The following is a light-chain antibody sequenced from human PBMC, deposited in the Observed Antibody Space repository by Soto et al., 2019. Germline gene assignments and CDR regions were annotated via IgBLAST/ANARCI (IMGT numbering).Light chain of an antibody. CDR1: TGAVTSGHY. Sequence: QAVVTQEPSLTVSPGGTVTLTCGSSTGAVTSGHYPFWFQQKPGQAPRTLIYDSTNKHSWTPARFSGSLLGGKAALTLSGAQPEDEADYYCFLSYSGAVVFGGGTKVTVL. V-gene: IGLV7-46*01. CDR3: FLSYSGAVV. CDR2: DST. J-gene: IGLJ2*01.